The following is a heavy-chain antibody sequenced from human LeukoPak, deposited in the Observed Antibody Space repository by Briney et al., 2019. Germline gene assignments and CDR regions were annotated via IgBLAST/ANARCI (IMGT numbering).Heavy chain of an antibody. Sequence: SETLSLTCAVYGGSFSGYYWSWIRQPPGKGLEWIGEINHSGSTNYNPSLKSRVTISVDTSKNQFSLKLSSVTAADTAVYYCARVGKDSSSFNYDYYYYMDVWGKGTTVTVSS. CDR2: INHSGST. CDR1: GGSFSGYY. V-gene: IGHV4-34*01. J-gene: IGHJ6*03. CDR3: ARVGKDSSSFNYDYYYYMDV. D-gene: IGHD6-6*01.